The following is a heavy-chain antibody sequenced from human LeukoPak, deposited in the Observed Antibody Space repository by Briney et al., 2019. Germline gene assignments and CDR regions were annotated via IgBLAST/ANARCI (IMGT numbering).Heavy chain of an antibody. CDR3: ARRCISTSCYLF. CDR1: GGSISINH. D-gene: IGHD2-2*01. V-gene: IGHV4-59*01. J-gene: IGHJ4*02. Sequence: SETLSLTCTVSGGSISINHWGWIRQPPGKGLEWIGNIDYSGSTHYNPSLKSRVTISVDTSKNQFSLKMSSVTAADTAVYYCARRCISTSCYLFWGQGILVTVSS. CDR2: IDYSGST.